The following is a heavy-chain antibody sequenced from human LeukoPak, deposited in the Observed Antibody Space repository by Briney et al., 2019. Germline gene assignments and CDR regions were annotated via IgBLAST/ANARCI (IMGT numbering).Heavy chain of an antibody. CDR1: GYTFTGYY. CDR3: AIFPRAYYYDSSGYYYSYYYYYMDV. CDR2: INPNSGGT. Sequence: ASVKVSCKASGYTFTGYYMHWVRQAPGQGLEWMGWINPNSGGTNYAQKFQGWVTMTRDTSISTAYMELSRLRSEDTAVYYCAIFPRAYYYDSSGYYYSYYYYYMDVWGKGTTVTVSS. J-gene: IGHJ6*03. V-gene: IGHV1-2*04. D-gene: IGHD3-22*01.